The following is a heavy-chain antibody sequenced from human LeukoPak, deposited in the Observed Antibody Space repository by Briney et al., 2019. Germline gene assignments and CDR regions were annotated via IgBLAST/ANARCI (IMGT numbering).Heavy chain of an antibody. Sequence: SETLSLTCTVSGGSITSYYWTYIRQPAGKGLEWIGRIHTSGSTNYNPSLKSRVTMSLDTSKNQFSLNLSSVTAADTAMYYCAREFSGTTIAARVFDSWGQGTLVTVSS. V-gene: IGHV4-4*07. CDR3: AREFSGTTIAARVFDS. CDR1: GGSITSYY. CDR2: IHTSGST. J-gene: IGHJ4*02. D-gene: IGHD6-6*01.